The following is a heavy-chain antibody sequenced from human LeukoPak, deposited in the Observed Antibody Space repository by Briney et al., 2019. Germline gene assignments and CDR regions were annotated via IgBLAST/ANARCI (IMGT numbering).Heavy chain of an antibody. J-gene: IGHJ6*02. CDR3: AKEGIAAAASKYYYYGMDV. CDR1: GFTFSGYP. Sequence: GGSLRLSCAASGFTFSGYPIHWVRQAPGKGLEWVSAISGSGGSTYYADSVKGRFTISRDNSKNTLYLQMNSLRAEDTAVYYCAKEGIAAAASKYYYYGMDVWGQGTTVTVSS. D-gene: IGHD6-13*01. CDR2: ISGSGGST. V-gene: IGHV3-23*01.